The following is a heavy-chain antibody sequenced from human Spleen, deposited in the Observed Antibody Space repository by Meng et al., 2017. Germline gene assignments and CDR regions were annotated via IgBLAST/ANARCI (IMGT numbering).Heavy chain of an antibody. Sequence: GGSLRLSCVASGFTFSSYAMSWVRQAPGKGLEWVSAVGPGGGSTYYADSVKGRFTISRDNAKNSLYLQMNSLRPEDTAVYYCGKEGRNINYWGQGTLVTVSS. D-gene: IGHD1/OR15-1a*01. CDR1: GFTFSSYA. V-gene: IGHV3-23*01. CDR2: VGPGGGST. J-gene: IGHJ4*02. CDR3: GKEGRNINY.